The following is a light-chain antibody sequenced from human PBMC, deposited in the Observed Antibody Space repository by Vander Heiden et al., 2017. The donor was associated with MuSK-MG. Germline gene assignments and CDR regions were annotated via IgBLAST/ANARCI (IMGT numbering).Light chain of an antibody. V-gene: IGKV1-33*01. J-gene: IGKJ3*01. CDR2: DAS. CDR3: QQYYNLLKFT. Sequence: DIQMTQSPSSLSASVGDRVTITCQASQDISNYLNWYQQKPGKAPKLLIYDASNLETGVPSRFSGSGYGTDFTFTISSRQPEDIATYYCQQYYNLLKFTFGHGTKVDIK. CDR1: QDISNY.